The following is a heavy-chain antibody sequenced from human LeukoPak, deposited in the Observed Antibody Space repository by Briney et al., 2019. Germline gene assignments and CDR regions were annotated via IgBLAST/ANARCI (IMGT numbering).Heavy chain of an antibody. J-gene: IGHJ5*02. Sequence: SETLSLTCAVYTGSFSGYHWSWIRQSQERGLEWIGEVNNGGDNNYNPSLRSRVAISLDTSKNHFSLKLRSVTAADTAVYNCAIAAWNGGGGFDPWGQGTLVTVSS. D-gene: IGHD3-16*01. CDR3: AIAAWNGGGGFDP. V-gene: IGHV4-34*01. CDR1: TGSFSGYH. CDR2: VNNGGDN.